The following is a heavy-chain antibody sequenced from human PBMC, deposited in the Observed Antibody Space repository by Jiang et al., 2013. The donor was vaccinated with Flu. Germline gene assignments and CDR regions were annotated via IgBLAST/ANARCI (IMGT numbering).Heavy chain of an antibody. J-gene: IGHJ4*02. CDR1: GFSFSYYG. V-gene: IGHV3-30*02. CDR3: ATLRGSTYDTYLMDY. D-gene: IGHD2-2*01. CDR2: IWHDGSKR. Sequence: VQLVESGGGVVQPGGSLRLSCAASGFSFSYYGMYWVRQAPGKGLEWVASIWHDGSKRYYADSVKGRFTISRDNSKNTLYVQMNSLRAEDTAVYYCATLRGSTYDTYLMDYWGQGTLVSASS.